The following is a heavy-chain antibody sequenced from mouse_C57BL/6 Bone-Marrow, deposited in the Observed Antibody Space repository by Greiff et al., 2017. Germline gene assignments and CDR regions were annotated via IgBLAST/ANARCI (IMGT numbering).Heavy chain of an antibody. CDR2: IYPRSGNT. J-gene: IGHJ2*01. CDR3: TRERQLRLPFDY. CDR1: GYTFTSYG. D-gene: IGHD3-2*02. Sequence: VKLMESGAELARPGGSVKLSCKASGYTFTSYGISWVKQRTGQGLEWIGEIYPRSGNTYYNEKFKGKATLTADKSSSTAYMELRSLTSEDSAVYFCTRERQLRLPFDYWGQGTTLTVSS. V-gene: IGHV1-81*01.